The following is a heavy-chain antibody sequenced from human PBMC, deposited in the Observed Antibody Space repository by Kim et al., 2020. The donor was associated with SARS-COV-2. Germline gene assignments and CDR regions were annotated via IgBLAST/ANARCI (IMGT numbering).Heavy chain of an antibody. CDR2: ITYIVNT. V-gene: IGHV3-23*01. CDR3: ARAGYSSGNYYTTSFDY. CDR1: GFNFRSNS. J-gene: IGHJ4*02. D-gene: IGHD3-10*01. Sequence: GGSLRLSCEVSGFNFRSNSINWVRQAPGKGLEWVSEITYIVNTRYGDSVKGRFTVSRDRSKNTVYLQMNNLSVEDTAIYYCARAGYSSGNYYTTSFDYWGQGTLVTVSS.